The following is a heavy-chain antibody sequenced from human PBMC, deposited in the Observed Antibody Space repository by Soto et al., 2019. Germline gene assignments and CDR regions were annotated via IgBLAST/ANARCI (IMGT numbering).Heavy chain of an antibody. Sequence: EVQLLESGGGLVQPGGSLRLSCAASGFTFSSYAMSWVRQAPGKGVESASAIRGSGGSTYYADSVKGRFTISRDNSKNTLDLQMNSLRAEDTVVYYCAKDLSQWQFARLFAYWGQGTLVTVSS. CDR2: IRGSGGST. V-gene: IGHV3-23*01. D-gene: IGHD6-19*01. CDR3: AKDLSQWQFARLFAY. J-gene: IGHJ4*02. CDR1: GFTFSSYA.